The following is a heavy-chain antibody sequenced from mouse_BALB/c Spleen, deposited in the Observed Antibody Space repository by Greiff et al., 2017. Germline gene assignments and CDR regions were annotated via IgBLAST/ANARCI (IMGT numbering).Heavy chain of an antibody. Sequence: DVMLVESGGGLVKPGGSLKLSCAASGFTFSSYAMSWVRQTPEKRLEWVASISSGGSTYYPDSVKGRFTISRDNARNILYLRMSSLRSEDTAMYYCASYDGCCYWYFDVWGAGTTVTVSS. J-gene: IGHJ1*01. CDR3: ASYDGCCYWYFDV. D-gene: IGHD2-3*01. V-gene: IGHV5-6-5*01. CDR1: GFTFSSYA. CDR2: ISSGGST.